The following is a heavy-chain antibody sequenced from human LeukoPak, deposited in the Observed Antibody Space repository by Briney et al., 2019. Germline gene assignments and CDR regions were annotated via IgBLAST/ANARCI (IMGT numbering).Heavy chain of an antibody. CDR1: GYNFVNYG. CDR2: ISAVNGDA. D-gene: IGHD2-15*01. CDR3: ARDYKSSCSGATCLYFDY. J-gene: IGHJ4*02. V-gene: IGHV1-18*01. Sequence: ASVKVSCKTSGYNFVNYGVSWVRQAPGQGHEWMGWISAVNGDANSAHKFRGRLSMTMDTSTSTAYMELRSLRSDDTALYFCARDYKSSCSGATCLYFDYWGQGTLVTVSS.